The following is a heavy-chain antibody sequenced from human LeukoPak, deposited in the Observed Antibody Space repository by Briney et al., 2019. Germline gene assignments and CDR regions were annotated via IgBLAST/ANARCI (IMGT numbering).Heavy chain of an antibody. CDR3: AKEGQAYYYDSSGYPDY. V-gene: IGHV3-48*01. CDR2: ISSSSSTI. CDR1: GFTFSSYS. D-gene: IGHD3-22*01. J-gene: IGHJ4*02. Sequence: GGSLRLSCAASGFTFSSYSMNWVRQAPGKGLEWVSYISSSSSTIYYADSVKGRFTTSRDNSKNTLYLQMNSLRAEDTAVYYCAKEGQAYYYDSSGYPDYWGQGTLVTVSS.